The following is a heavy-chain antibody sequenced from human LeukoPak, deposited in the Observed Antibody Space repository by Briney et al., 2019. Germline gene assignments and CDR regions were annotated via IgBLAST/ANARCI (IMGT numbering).Heavy chain of an antibody. D-gene: IGHD6-19*01. Sequence: GRSLRLSCAASGFSFGDYAMHWVRQAPGKGLEWVSGISWNSDRIGYADSVKGRFTISRENAKNSLYLQMNSLRPEDTALYYCAKLGLPSSSGWIHYFDYWGQGILVTVSS. CDR2: ISWNSDRI. J-gene: IGHJ4*02. CDR1: GFSFGDYA. V-gene: IGHV3-9*01. CDR3: AKLGLPSSSGWIHYFDY.